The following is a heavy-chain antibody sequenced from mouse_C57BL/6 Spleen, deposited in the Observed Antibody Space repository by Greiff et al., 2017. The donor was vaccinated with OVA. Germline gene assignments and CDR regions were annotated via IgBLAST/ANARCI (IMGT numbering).Heavy chain of an antibody. CDR1: GFTFSDAW. CDR3: TRHGSSYSAWFAY. V-gene: IGHV6-6*01. D-gene: IGHD1-1*01. CDR2: IRNKANNHAT. J-gene: IGHJ3*01. Sequence: EVQVVESGGGLVQPGGSMKLSCAASGFTFSDAWVDWVRQSPEKGLEWVAEIRNKANNHATYYAESVKGRFTISRDDSKSSVYLQMNSLRAEDTGIYYCTRHGSSYSAWFAYWGQGTLVTVSA.